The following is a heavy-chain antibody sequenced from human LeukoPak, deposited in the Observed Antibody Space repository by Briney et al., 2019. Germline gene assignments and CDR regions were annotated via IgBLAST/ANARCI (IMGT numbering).Heavy chain of an antibody. CDR3: ARGGYYGSGSYWYYYYYMDV. J-gene: IGHJ6*03. V-gene: IGHV1-69*05. CDR1: GGTFSSYA. Sequence: ASVKVSCKASGGTFSSYAISWVRQAPGQGLEWMGGIIPIFGTANYAQKFQGRVTITTDESTSTAYMELSSLRSEDTAAYYCARGGYYGSGSYWYYYYYMDVWGKGTTVTVSS. D-gene: IGHD3-10*01. CDR2: IIPIFGTA.